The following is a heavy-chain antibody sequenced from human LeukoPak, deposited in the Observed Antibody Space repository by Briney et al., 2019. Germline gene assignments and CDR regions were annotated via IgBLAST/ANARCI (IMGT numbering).Heavy chain of an antibody. CDR1: GFTFSSYS. D-gene: IGHD6-19*01. J-gene: IGHJ4*02. CDR2: ISSSSSTI. V-gene: IGHV3-48*01. CDR3: ARHHAVAGTY. Sequence: GTSLRLSCAASGFTFSSYSMNWVRQAPGKGLEWVSYISSSSSTIYYADSVKGRFTISRDNAKNSLYLQMNSLRAEDTAVYYCARHHAVAGTYWGQGTLVTVSS.